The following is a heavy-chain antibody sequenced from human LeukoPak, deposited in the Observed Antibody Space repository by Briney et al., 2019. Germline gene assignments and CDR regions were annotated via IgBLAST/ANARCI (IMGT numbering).Heavy chain of an antibody. CDR1: GFSVSNNY. J-gene: IGHJ4*02. CDR3: AISGLGFGEFRGLDY. D-gene: IGHD3-10*01. CDR2: IFSSGPT. Sequence: GGSLRLSCAASGFSVSNNYMNWVRQAPGKGLEWVSVIFSSGPTYYADSVKGRFTISRDTSKNALYLQMNSLRAEDTAVYYCAISGLGFGEFRGLDYWGQGTLVTVSS. V-gene: IGHV3-53*01.